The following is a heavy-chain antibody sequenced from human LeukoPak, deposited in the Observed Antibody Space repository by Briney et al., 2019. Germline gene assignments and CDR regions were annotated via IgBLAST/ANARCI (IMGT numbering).Heavy chain of an antibody. V-gene: IGHV1-69-2*01. D-gene: IGHD3-10*01. J-gene: IGHJ4*02. CDR2: VDPEDDET. CDR1: GCTFTDYY. Sequence: ASVKVSCKVSGCTFTDYYMHWVQQAPGKGLEWMGLVDPEDDETLYAEKFQGRVTITADTSSDTAYMELSSLRSEDTAVYYCATVSGSGSYYNHFDYWGQGTLVTVSS. CDR3: ATVSGSGSYYNHFDY.